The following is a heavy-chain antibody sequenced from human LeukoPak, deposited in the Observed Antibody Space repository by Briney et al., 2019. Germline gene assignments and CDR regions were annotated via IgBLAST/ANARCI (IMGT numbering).Heavy chain of an antibody. V-gene: IGHV3-33*01. CDR3: ARDLGTYGTGSGGLDP. CDR1: GFTFSSYG. Sequence: PGRSLRLSCAASGFTFSSYGMHWVRQAPGKGLEWVAVILYDGADKFYVDSVKGRITISRDNSKNTLDLQINSLRAEDTAVYYCARDLGTYGTGSGGLDPWGQGTLVIVSS. D-gene: IGHD3-10*01. J-gene: IGHJ5*02. CDR2: ILYDGADK.